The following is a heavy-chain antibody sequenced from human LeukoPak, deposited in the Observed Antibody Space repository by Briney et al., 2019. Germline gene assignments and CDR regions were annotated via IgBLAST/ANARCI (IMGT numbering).Heavy chain of an antibody. V-gene: IGHV3-30*04. D-gene: IGHD3-22*01. Sequence: GGSLRLSCAASGFTFSSYAMHWVRQAPGKGLEWVAVISYDGSNKYYADSVKGRFTISKDNSKNTLYLRMNSLRAEDTAVYYCARETYYDSSGYSGWGQGTLVTVSS. CDR2: ISYDGSNK. CDR1: GFTFSSYA. J-gene: IGHJ4*02. CDR3: ARETYYDSSGYSG.